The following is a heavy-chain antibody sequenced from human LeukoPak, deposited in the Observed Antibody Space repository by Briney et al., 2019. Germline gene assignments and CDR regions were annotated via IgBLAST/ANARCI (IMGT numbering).Heavy chain of an antibody. V-gene: IGHV3-9*01. J-gene: IGHJ4*02. CDR2: ISWNSGSI. D-gene: IGHD3-22*01. CDR3: AKDSDSSGYLVDY. Sequence: GGSLRLSCAAFGFTFDDYAMHWVRQAPGKGLEWVSGISWNSGSIGYADSVKGRFTISRDNAKNSLYLQMNSLRAEDTALYYCAKDSDSSGYLVDYWGQGTLVTVSS. CDR1: GFTFDDYA.